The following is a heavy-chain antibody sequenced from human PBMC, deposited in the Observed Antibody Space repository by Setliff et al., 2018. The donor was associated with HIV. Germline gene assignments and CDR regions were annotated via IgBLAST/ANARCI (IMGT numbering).Heavy chain of an antibody. Sequence: ASVQVSCKASGYSFSTNGISWVRQAPGQGPEWMGWISAYNGNTNYAQKFQGRVTMTTDTSTSTASMELRSLTSDDTAVYYCARDPPVVVRHLFDLWGQGTLVTVSS. D-gene: IGHD2-15*01. CDR1: GYSFSTNG. CDR3: ARDPPVVVRHLFDL. CDR2: ISAYNGNT. J-gene: IGHJ4*02. V-gene: IGHV1-18*01.